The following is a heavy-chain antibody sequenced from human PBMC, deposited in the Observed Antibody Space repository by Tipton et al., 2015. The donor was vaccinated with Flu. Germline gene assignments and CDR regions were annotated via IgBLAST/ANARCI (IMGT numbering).Heavy chain of an antibody. V-gene: IGHV1-2*06. CDR3: ASKTYGLNSSGWYGLDY. J-gene: IGHJ4*02. Sequence: QLVQSGAEVKKPGASVKVSCKASGYTSTGYYMHWVRQAPGQGLEWMGRINPNSGGTNYAQKFQGRLTMTRDTSISTAYMELSRLRSDDTAVYYCASKTYGLNSSGWYGLDYWGQGTLVTVSS. CDR1: GYTSTGYY. CDR2: INPNSGGT. D-gene: IGHD6-19*01.